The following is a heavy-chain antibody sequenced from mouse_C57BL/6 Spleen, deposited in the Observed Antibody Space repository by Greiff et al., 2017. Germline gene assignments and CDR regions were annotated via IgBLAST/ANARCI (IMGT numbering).Heavy chain of an antibody. J-gene: IGHJ2*01. CDR2: IDPETGGT. V-gene: IGHV1-15*01. CDR1: GYTFTDYE. D-gene: IGHD1-1*01. CDR3: TKDFITTVVGY. Sequence: QVQLQQSGAELVRPGASVTLSCKASGYTFTDYEMHWVKQTPVHGLEWIGAIDPETGGTAYNQKFKGKAILTADKSSSTAYMELRSLTSEDSAVYYCTKDFITTVVGYWGQGTTLTVSS.